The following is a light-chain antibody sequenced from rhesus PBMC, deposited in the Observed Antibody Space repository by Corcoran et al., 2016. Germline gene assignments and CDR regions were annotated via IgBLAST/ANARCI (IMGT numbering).Light chain of an antibody. CDR3: LQHNSYPLT. J-gene: IGKJ4*01. CDR1: QGISSY. Sequence: DIQMTQSPSSLSASVGDTVTITCRASQGISSYLNWFQQKPWKAPKLLIYDASRLESGVPSRFSGSGSGTDFTLTISILQPEDFAAYYCLQHNSYPLTFGGGTKVEIK. CDR2: DAS. V-gene: IGKV1-28*03.